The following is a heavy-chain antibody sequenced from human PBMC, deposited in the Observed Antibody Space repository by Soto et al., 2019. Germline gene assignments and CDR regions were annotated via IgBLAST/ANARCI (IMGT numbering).Heavy chain of an antibody. J-gene: IGHJ3*02. CDR2: ISYDGSNK. CDR1: GFTFSSYA. CDR3: ARDQDAFDI. Sequence: GGSLRLSCAASGFTFSSYAMHWVRQAPGKGLEWVAVISYDGSNKYYADSVKGRFTISRDNSKNTLYPQMNSLRAEDTAVYYCARDQDAFDIWGQGTMVTVSS. V-gene: IGHV3-30-3*01.